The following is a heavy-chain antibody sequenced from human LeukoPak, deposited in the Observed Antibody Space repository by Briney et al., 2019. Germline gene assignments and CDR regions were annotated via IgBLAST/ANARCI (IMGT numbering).Heavy chain of an antibody. Sequence: GGSLRLSCAVSGFTFNRYWMSWVRQAPGKGLEWVANIKQDGSEKYYVDSVKGRFTISRDNAKNSLYLQMNSLRAEDTAVYYCARESGEFGLGYQLDPWGQGTLVSVSS. CDR1: GFTFNRYW. CDR2: IKQDGSEK. D-gene: IGHD2-2*01. CDR3: ARESGEFGLGYQLDP. J-gene: IGHJ5*02. V-gene: IGHV3-7*03.